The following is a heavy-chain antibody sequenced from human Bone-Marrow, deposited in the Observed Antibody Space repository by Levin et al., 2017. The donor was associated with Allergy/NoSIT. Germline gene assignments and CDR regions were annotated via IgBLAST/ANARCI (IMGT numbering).Heavy chain of an antibody. V-gene: IGHV4-4*02. CDR3: ARDAAARLDGANWFDP. CDR2: IYHSGST. CDR1: GGSISSSNW. Sequence: PSETLSLTCAVSGGSISSSNWWSWVRQPPGKGLEWIGEIYHSGSTNYNPSLKSRVTISVDKSKNQFSLKLSSVTAADTAVYYCARDAAARLDGANWFDPWGQGTLVTVSS. D-gene: IGHD6-6*01. J-gene: IGHJ5*02.